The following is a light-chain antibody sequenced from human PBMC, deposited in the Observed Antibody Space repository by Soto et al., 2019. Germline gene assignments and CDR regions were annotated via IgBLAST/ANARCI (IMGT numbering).Light chain of an antibody. Sequence: EIVMTQSPATLSVSPGERATLSCRASQSVSSNLAWYQQKPGQAPRLLIYGASTRATGIPARFSGSVSGTEFTLTISSLQSEDFAVYYWQQYNNWPALTFGGGTKVEIK. V-gene: IGKV3-15*01. CDR1: QSVSSN. J-gene: IGKJ4*01. CDR3: QQYNNWPALT. CDR2: GAS.